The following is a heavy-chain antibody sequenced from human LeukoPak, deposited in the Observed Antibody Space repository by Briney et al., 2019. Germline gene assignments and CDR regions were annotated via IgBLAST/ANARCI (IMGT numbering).Heavy chain of an antibody. D-gene: IGHD2-2*01. V-gene: IGHV1-18*01. CDR3: ARAGCSSTSCYYADY. Sequence: VASVKVSCMASGYTLTSYVISWVRPAPGQGREWMGWISAYNGNTNYAQKLQGRVIMTTDTSTSTAYMELRSLRSDDTAVYYCARAGCSSTSCYYADYWGQGTLVTVSS. CDR1: GYTLTSYV. J-gene: IGHJ4*02. CDR2: ISAYNGNT.